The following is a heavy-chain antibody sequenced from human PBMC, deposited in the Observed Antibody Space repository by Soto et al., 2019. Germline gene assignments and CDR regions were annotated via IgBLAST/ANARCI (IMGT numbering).Heavy chain of an antibody. Sequence: QVQLQESGPGLVKPSETLSLTCTVSGGSISSYYWSWIRQPAGKGLEWLGRIYTSGSTNYNPSLKSRVTMSVDTYKNQFSLKLSSVTAADTAVYYCARDEGYSSGWYAYYYGMDVWGQGTTVTVSS. J-gene: IGHJ6*02. V-gene: IGHV4-4*07. CDR1: GGSISSYY. CDR2: IYTSGST. CDR3: ARDEGYSSGWYAYYYGMDV. D-gene: IGHD6-19*01.